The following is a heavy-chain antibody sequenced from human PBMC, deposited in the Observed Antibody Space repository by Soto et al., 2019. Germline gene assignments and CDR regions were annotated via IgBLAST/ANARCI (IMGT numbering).Heavy chain of an antibody. J-gene: IGHJ4*02. CDR3: ARDPDYYGSGSYFIFDY. D-gene: IGHD3-10*01. CDR1: GFTFSSYW. Sequence: GGSRRRSCAASGFTFSSYWMSWGREAPGKGLEWVANIKQDGSEKYYVDSVKGRFTISRDNAKNSLYLQMNSLRAEDTAVYYCARDPDYYGSGSYFIFDYWGQGTLVTFSS. V-gene: IGHV3-7*03. CDR2: IKQDGSEK.